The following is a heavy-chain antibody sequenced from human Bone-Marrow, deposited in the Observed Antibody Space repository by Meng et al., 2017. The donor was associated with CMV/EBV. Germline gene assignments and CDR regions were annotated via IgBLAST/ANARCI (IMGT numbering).Heavy chain of an antibody. CDR3: ARGGVVVNGAPFDY. CDR2: INHSGST. D-gene: IGHD3-22*01. Sequence: QVQLQQWGAGRLKPSQTLSLTCAVYGGSFSGYYWGWIRQPPRQGLEWIGEINHSGSTNYNPYLTIRVTISVATYKNQFSLKLSFVSAADTDVYYCARGGVVVNGAPFDYWGQGTLVTVSS. V-gene: IGHV4-34*01. CDR1: GGSFSGYY. J-gene: IGHJ4*02.